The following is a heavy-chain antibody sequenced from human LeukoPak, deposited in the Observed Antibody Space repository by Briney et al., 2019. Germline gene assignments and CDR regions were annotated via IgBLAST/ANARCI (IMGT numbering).Heavy chain of an antibody. Sequence: ASVKVSCKASGYTFTGYYMHWVRQAPGQGLEWMGWINPNSGGTNYAQKFQGRVTMTRDTSISTAYMELSRLRSDDTAVYYCARDPWATMIVVATPYDDYWGQGTLVTVSS. CDR2: INPNSGGT. V-gene: IGHV1-2*02. D-gene: IGHD3-22*01. CDR1: GYTFTGYY. CDR3: ARDPWATMIVVATPYDDY. J-gene: IGHJ4*02.